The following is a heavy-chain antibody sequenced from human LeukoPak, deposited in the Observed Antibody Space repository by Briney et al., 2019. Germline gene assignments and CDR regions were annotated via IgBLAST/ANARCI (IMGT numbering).Heavy chain of an antibody. CDR2: IYYSGST. D-gene: IGHD6-25*01. Sequence: SETLSLTCTVSGYSISSDYYWGWIRQPPGKGLEWIGYIYYSGSTNYNPSLKSRVTISVDTSKNQFSLKLSSVTAADTAVYYCARYSSGSSHNLYYYYYYMDVWGKGTTVTVSS. CDR3: ARYSSGSSHNLYYYYYYMDV. J-gene: IGHJ6*03. CDR1: GYSISSDYY. V-gene: IGHV4-61*01.